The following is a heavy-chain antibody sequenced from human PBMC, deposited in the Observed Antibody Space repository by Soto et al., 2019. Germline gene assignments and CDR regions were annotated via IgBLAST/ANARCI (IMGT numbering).Heavy chain of an antibody. J-gene: IGHJ4*02. D-gene: IGHD3-10*01. V-gene: IGHV3-30*18. CDR3: AKDQEDGSGSYHPDY. Sequence: QVQLVESGGGVVQPGRSLRLSCAASGFTFFTYGMHWVRQAPGKGLEWVAVISYDGSNKYYADSVKGRFTISRDNTKNTLYLQMNSLRGEDTAVYYCAKDQEDGSGSYHPDYWGQGTLITVSS. CDR1: GFTFFTYG. CDR2: ISYDGSNK.